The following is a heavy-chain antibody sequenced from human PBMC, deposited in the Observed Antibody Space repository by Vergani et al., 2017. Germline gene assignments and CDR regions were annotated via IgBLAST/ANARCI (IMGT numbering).Heavy chain of an antibody. J-gene: IGHJ1*01. CDR1: GFTSSYYG. Sequence: VHLVESGGGVVPPGRSLRLSCVVSGFTSSYYGMHWVRQAPGKGLEWVAVISYDGTQKYYADSVKGRFTISRDNSKSTLYLQMNSLRTEDTAVYYCATKSCGTPGCQIGYFREWGQGTLVTVSS. V-gene: IGHV3-30*03. CDR2: ISYDGTQK. CDR3: ATKSCGTPGCQIGYFRE. D-gene: IGHD1-1*01.